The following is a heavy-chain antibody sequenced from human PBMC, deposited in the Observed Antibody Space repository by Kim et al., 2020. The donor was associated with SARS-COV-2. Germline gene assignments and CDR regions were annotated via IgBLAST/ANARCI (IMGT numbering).Heavy chain of an antibody. D-gene: IGHD3-16*01. CDR1: GGSFSGYY. J-gene: IGHJ4*02. V-gene: IGHV4-34*01. CDR3: ARFIPTRHGYGGAFDY. CDR2: INHSGST. Sequence: SETLSLTCAVYGGSFSGYYWSWIRQPPGKGLEWIGEINHSGSTNYNPSLKSRVTISVDTSKNQFSLKLSSVTAADTAVYYCARFIPTRHGYGGAFDYWGQGTLLTVSS.